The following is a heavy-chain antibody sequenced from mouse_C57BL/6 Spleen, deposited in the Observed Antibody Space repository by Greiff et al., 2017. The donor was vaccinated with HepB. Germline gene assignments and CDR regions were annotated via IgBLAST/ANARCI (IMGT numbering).Heavy chain of an antibody. V-gene: IGHV1-82*01. CDR3: ARLDFDV. CDR2: IYPGDGDT. J-gene: IGHJ1*03. Sequence: QVQLQQSGPELVKPGASVKISCKASGYAFSSSWMNWVKQRPGKGLEWIGRIYPGDGDTNYNGKFKGKATLTADKSSSTAYMQLSSLTSEDSAVYFCARLDFDVWGTVTTVTVSS. CDR1: GYAFSSSW.